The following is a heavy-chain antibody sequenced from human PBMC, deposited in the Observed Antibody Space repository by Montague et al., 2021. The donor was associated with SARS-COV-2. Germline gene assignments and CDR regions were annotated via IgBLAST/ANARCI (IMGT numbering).Heavy chain of an antibody. CDR1: GRSFSGYY. Sequence: SETLSLTCTVYGRSFSGYYWCWIRQPPGKGLEWIGEINHSGSTNTNPSLKSRVTISVDTSKNHFTLKLSSVTAADTAVYYCASSGGVDTESYYLEDYYYGIDVWGQGTTVTVSS. D-gene: IGHD1-26*01. J-gene: IGHJ6*02. CDR2: INHSGST. V-gene: IGHV4-34*01. CDR3: ASSGGVDTESYYLEDYYYGIDV.